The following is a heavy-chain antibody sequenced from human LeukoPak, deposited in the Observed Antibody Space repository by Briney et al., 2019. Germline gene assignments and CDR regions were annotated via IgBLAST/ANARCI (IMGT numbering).Heavy chain of an antibody. CDR3: ARGAVLMVYAIYGTYGMDV. Sequence: PGGSLRLSCAASGFTFSSYWMNWVRQAPGKGLVWVSRIASDGSSTTYADSVKGRFSISRDNAKNTLYLQMNSLRVEDTAVYYCARGAVLMVYAIYGTYGMDVWGQGTTVTVSS. V-gene: IGHV3-74*01. CDR2: IASDGSST. CDR1: GFTFSSYW. J-gene: IGHJ6*02. D-gene: IGHD2-8*01.